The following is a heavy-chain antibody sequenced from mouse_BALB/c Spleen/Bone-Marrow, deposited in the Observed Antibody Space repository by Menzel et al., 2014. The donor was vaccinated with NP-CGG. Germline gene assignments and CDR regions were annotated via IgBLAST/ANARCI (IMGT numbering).Heavy chain of an antibody. D-gene: IGHD1-1*02. J-gene: IGHJ4*01. Sequence: EVKLMESGGGSVKPGGSLKLSCAASGFTFSSYGLSWVRQTPEKRLEWVATISNGGNYTYYPDSVKGRFTISRDNAKNTLYLQMSSLRSEDTAMYYCTRQRGDYAMDYWGQGTSVTVSS. CDR2: ISNGGNYT. CDR1: GFTFSSYG. V-gene: IGHV5-9-3*01. CDR3: TRQRGDYAMDY.